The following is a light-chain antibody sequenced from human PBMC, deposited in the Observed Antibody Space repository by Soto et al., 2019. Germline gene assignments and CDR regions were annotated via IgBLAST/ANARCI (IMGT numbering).Light chain of an antibody. Sequence: EIVMTQSPATLSVSPGERATLSCRASQSVSSNLAWYQQKPGQTPKLLIYVASTRATGIPARFSGSDSVTEFKPTISSLQSEDLAVYYCQQYNVWPLTFGGGTKVEFK. J-gene: IGKJ4*01. CDR1: QSVSSN. CDR2: VAS. V-gene: IGKV3-15*01. CDR3: QQYNVWPLT.